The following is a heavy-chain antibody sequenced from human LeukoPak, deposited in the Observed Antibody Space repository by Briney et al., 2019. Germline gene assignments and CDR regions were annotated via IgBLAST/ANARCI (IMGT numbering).Heavy chain of an antibody. CDR2: VNYSGSI. D-gene: IGHD5-12*01. J-gene: IGHJ5*01. V-gene: IGHV4-34*01. CDR3: ASYRYGYRGMDS. CDR1: GGSFSGYY. Sequence: SQTLSLTCRVYGGSFSGYYWSWISQPPGEGLEWIGEVNYSGSINYKPSLKSRVIISVDTSKNQFSLKLKSVTAADTAVYYCASYRYGYRGMDSWGQGTQVTVSS.